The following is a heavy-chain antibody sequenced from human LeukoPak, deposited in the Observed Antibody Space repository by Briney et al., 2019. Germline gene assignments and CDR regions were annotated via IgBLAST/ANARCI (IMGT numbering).Heavy chain of an antibody. V-gene: IGHV3-30*06. Sequence: GGSLRLSCAASGLSFSSYGMHWVRQAPGKGLEWVAFIQYDGSNKYYADSVKGRFTISRDNSKNTLYLQMNSLRAEDTAVYYCARGGIAAAGILYWGQGTLVTVSS. CDR2: IQYDGSNK. J-gene: IGHJ4*02. CDR1: GLSFSSYG. D-gene: IGHD6-13*01. CDR3: ARGGIAAAGILY.